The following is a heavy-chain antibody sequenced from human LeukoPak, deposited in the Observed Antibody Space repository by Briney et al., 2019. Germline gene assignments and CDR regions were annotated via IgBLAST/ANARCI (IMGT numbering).Heavy chain of an antibody. CDR2: IYYSGST. D-gene: IGHD1-26*01. V-gene: IGHV4-59*01. CDR1: GGSISSYY. CDR3: AREGNSGSYYWFDP. J-gene: IGHJ5*02. Sequence: SETLPLTCTVSGGSISSYYWSWIRQPPGKGLEWIGYIYYSGSTNYNPSLKSRVTISVDTSKNQFSLKLSSVTAADTAVYYCAREGNSGSYYWFDPWGQGTLVTVSS.